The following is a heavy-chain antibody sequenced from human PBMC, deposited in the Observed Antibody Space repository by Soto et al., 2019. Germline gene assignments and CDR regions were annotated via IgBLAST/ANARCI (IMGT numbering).Heavy chain of an antibody. J-gene: IGHJ4*02. CDR3: ARGGITIFGVVMGSFDY. D-gene: IGHD3-3*01. CDR1: GYTFTSYG. Sequence: VASVKVSCKASGYTFTSYGISWVRQAPGQGLEWMGWISAYNGNTNYAQKLQGRVTMTTDTSTSTAYMELRSLRSDDTAVYYCARGGITIFGVVMGSFDYWGQGTLVTVSS. V-gene: IGHV1-18*01. CDR2: ISAYNGNT.